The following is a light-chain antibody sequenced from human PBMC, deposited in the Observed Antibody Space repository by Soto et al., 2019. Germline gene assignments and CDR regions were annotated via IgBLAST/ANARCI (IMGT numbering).Light chain of an antibody. CDR1: QSISTW. V-gene: IGKV1-5*03. Sequence: DIQMTQSPSTLSASVGDRVTITCRASQSISTWLAWYQQKPGKAPKLLIYKASSLESGVPSRFSGSGSGTEFTLTISSLHPDDFATYYCQQYHSYPWTFGQGTKVEIK. CDR2: KAS. J-gene: IGKJ1*01. CDR3: QQYHSYPWT.